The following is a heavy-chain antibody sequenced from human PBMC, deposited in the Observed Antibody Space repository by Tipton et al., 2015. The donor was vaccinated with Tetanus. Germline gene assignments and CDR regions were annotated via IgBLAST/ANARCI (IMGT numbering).Heavy chain of an antibody. V-gene: IGHV3-23*01. CDR3: ARGMAEASNCGGDCYSDY. Sequence: SLRLSCAAPGFTFSSYAMSWVRQAPGKGLEWVSTISGSGSNTYYADSVKGRFTISRDNAKNSLYLQMISLRAEDTAVYSCARGMAEASNCGGDCYSDYWGQGTLVTVSS. CDR2: ISGSGSNT. D-gene: IGHD2-21*02. J-gene: IGHJ4*02. CDR1: GFTFSSYA.